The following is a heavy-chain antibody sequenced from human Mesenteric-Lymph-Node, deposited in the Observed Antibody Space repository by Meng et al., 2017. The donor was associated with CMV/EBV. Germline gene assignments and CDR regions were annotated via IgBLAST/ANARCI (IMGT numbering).Heavy chain of an antibody. CDR1: GGSVSSGTYY. CDR3: ARAGTTGTTVDY. CDR2: IYYSGST. D-gene: IGHD1-1*01. J-gene: IGHJ4*02. V-gene: IGHV4-61*01. Sequence: SETLSLTCTVSGGSVSSGTYYWTWIRQPPGKGLEYIGYIYYSGSTNYNPSLKSRVTISVDTSKNQFSLKLTSVTAADTAVYYCARAGTTGTTVDYWGQGTLVTVSS.